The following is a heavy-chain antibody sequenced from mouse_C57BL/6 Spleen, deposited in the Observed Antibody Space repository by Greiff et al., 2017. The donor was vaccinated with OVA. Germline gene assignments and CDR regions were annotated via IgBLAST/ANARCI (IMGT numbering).Heavy chain of an antibody. CDR3: AREGDYGSSYGFDY. CDR2: INPNNGGT. Sequence: EVKLQESGPELVKPGASVKIPCKASGYTFTDYNMDWVKRSHGKSLEWIGDINPNNGGTIYNQKFKGKATLTVDKSSSTAYMELRSLTSEDTAVYYCAREGDYGSSYGFDYWGQGTTLTVSS. J-gene: IGHJ2*01. D-gene: IGHD1-1*01. V-gene: IGHV1-18*01. CDR1: GYTFTDYN.